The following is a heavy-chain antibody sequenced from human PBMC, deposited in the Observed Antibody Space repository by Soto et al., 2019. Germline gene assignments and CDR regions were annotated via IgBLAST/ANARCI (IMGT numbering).Heavy chain of an antibody. D-gene: IGHD2-21*02. CDR1: GGTFSSYA. Sequence: ASVKVSCKASGGTFSSYAISWVRQAPGQGLEWMGGIIPIFGTANYAQKFQGRVTITADESTSTAYMELSSLRSEDTAVDYCARCTYCGGDCYHKFDYWGQGTLVTVSS. J-gene: IGHJ4*02. CDR3: ARCTYCGGDCYHKFDY. CDR2: IIPIFGTA. V-gene: IGHV1-69*13.